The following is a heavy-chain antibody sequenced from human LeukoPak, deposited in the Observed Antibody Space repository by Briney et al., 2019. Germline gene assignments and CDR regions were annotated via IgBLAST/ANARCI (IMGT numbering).Heavy chain of an antibody. CDR3: ARLRSPGDFDY. V-gene: IGHV4-61*02. Sequence: SHTLSLICTVSIRSHSRQSSYVTWIRQPAGKVLEWIGGIYTGGSSNYNPSLKSRVSMSVDTSKNQFSLKLSSVTAADTAMYCCARLRSPGDFDYWGQGTLVSVSS. CDR2: IYTGGSS. J-gene: IGHJ4*02. CDR1: IRSHSRQSSY. D-gene: IGHD1-26*01.